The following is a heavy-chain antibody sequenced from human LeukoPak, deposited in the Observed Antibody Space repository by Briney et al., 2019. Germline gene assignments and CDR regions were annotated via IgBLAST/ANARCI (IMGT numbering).Heavy chain of an antibody. CDR1: GFTFSSYA. J-gene: IGHJ4*02. CDR3: ASWLRLGSKSVTADY. CDR2: ISGSGGST. D-gene: IGHD5-12*01. Sequence: GGSLRLSCAASGFTFSSYAMSWVRQAPGKGLEWVSAISGSGGSTYYADSVKGRFTISRDNSKNTLYLQMNSLGAEDTAVYYCASWLRLGSKSVTADYWGQGTLVTVSS. V-gene: IGHV3-23*01.